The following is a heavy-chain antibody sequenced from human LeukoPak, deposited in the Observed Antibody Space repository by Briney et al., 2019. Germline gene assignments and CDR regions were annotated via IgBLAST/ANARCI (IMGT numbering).Heavy chain of an antibody. CDR3: ARVLSSSSKGYYYMDV. V-gene: IGHV3-30-3*01. J-gene: IGHJ6*03. CDR1: GFSLRNYA. D-gene: IGHD6-6*01. CDR2: ISYDGSRK. Sequence: PGGSLRLSCAASGFSLRNYALYWVRQAPGKGLEWVAAISYDGSRKYYAESLKGRFTISRDNSENTVYLQMNSLRAEDTAVYYCARVLSSSSKGYYYMDVWGKGTTVTVSS.